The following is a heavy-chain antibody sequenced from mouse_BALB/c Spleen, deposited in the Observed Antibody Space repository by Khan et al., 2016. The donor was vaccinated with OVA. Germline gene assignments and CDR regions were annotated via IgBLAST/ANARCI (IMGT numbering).Heavy chain of an antibody. CDR1: GYSFTGYY. V-gene: IGHV1-26*01. CDR2: VNPNTGGT. D-gene: IGHD1-1*01. Sequence: VRLQQSGPDLVKPGASVKISCKASGYSFTGYYIHWVKQSHGKSLEWIGRVNPNTGGTSYNQKFKGKAILTVDKSSNTPYMELRSLTSEDSAVYSCAIYHGFFDVWGAGTTVTVSS. J-gene: IGHJ1*01. CDR3: AIYHGFFDV.